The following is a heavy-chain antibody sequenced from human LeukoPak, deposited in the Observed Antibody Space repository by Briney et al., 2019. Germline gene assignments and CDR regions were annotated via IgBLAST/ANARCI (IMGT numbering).Heavy chain of an antibody. CDR2: INRDGSST. CDR3: ARGKEGTLSSFDY. V-gene: IGHV3-74*01. Sequence: GGSLRVSCAASGFTFSNYWMHWVRQAPGKGLVWVSRINRDGSSTRYADSVRGRFTISRDNAKNTLYLQMNSLRAEDTAVYYCARGKEGTLSSFDYWGQGTLVTVSS. D-gene: IGHD1-1*01. J-gene: IGHJ4*02. CDR1: GFTFSNYW.